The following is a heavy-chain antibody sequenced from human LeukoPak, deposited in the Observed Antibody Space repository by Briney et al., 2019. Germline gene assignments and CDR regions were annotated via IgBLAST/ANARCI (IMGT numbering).Heavy chain of an antibody. Sequence: PSETLSLICTVSGGSISSSSYYWGWIRQPPGKGLEWIGEINHSGSTNYNPSLKSRVTISVDTSKNQFSLKLSSVTAADTAVYYCASFYSNYATWGQGTLVTVSS. CDR3: ASFYSNYAT. J-gene: IGHJ5*02. CDR1: GGSISSSSYY. V-gene: IGHV4-39*07. D-gene: IGHD4-11*01. CDR2: INHSGST.